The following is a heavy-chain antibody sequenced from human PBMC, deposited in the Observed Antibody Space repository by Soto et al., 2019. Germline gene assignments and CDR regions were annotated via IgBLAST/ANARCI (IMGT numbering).Heavy chain of an antibody. CDR3: AREGPGKALDF. V-gene: IGHV1-69*08. J-gene: IGHJ4*02. Sequence: QVQLVQSGAEVKKPGSSVKVSCKAYGYSFSSYSIDWLRQDPGQGLEWMGRIIPMVDLTNYADKFQGRLGITADKSTSTVYMELSRLTPDDSAIYYCAREGPGKALDFWGQGSLVTVSS. CDR1: GYSFSSYS. D-gene: IGHD1-1*01. CDR2: IIPMVDLT.